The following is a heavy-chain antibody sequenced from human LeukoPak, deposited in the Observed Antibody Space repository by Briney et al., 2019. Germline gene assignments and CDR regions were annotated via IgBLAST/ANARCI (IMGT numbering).Heavy chain of an antibody. Sequence: GGSLRLSCAASGFTFSSYGMHWVRQAPGKGLEWVAFIRYDGSNKYYADSVKGRFTISRDNSKNTLYLQMNSLRAEDTAVYYCAEEGQYCSSTSCYNPTNAFDIWGQGTMVTVSS. CDR2: IRYDGSNK. J-gene: IGHJ3*02. V-gene: IGHV3-30*02. CDR1: GFTFSSYG. D-gene: IGHD2-2*02. CDR3: AEEGQYCSSTSCYNPTNAFDI.